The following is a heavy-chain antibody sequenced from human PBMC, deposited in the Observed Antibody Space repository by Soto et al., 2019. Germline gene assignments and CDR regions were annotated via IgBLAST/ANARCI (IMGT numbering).Heavy chain of an antibody. V-gene: IGHV1-2*04. Sequence: ASVKVSCKASGYTFTGYYMHWVRQAPGQGLEWMGWINPNSGGTNYAQKFQGWVTMTRDTSISTAYMELSRLRSDDTAVYYCARDFLGIAAAGTPPYGMDVWGQGTTVTVSS. D-gene: IGHD6-13*01. CDR2: INPNSGGT. CDR1: GYTFTGYY. J-gene: IGHJ6*02. CDR3: ARDFLGIAAAGTPPYGMDV.